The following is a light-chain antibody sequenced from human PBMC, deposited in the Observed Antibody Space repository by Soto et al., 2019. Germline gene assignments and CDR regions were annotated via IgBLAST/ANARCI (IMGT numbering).Light chain of an antibody. CDR1: SNDVGAYNY. CDR3: CSYAVRDTFYV. Sequence: QSALTQPRSVSGSPGQSVIISCTGTSNDVGAYNYASWYQQHPGKAPNLVIYDVSKRPSGVPARFSGSKSGNTASLTISGLQAEDEADYFCCSYAVRDTFYVFGTGTKLTVL. CDR2: DVS. J-gene: IGLJ1*01. V-gene: IGLV2-11*01.